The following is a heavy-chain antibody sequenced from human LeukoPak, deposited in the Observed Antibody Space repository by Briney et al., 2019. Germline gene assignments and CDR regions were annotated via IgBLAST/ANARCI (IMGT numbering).Heavy chain of an antibody. Sequence: SETLSLTCTVSGGSISSSSYYWGWIRQPPGKGLEWIGSIYYSGSTYYNPSLQSRVTISVDTSKTQFSLKMTSVTTADTAVYYCASTLKWLAFDYWGQGTLVTVSS. CDR1: GGSISSSSYY. CDR3: ASTLKWLAFDY. CDR2: IYYSGST. V-gene: IGHV4-39*07. J-gene: IGHJ4*02. D-gene: IGHD3-22*01.